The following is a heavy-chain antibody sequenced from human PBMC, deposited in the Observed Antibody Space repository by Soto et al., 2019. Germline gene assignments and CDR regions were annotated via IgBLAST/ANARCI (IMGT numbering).Heavy chain of an antibody. V-gene: IGHV1-69*06. J-gene: IGHJ4*02. CDR1: GDNFNNYA. CDR2: LVPIFLTA. D-gene: IGHD7-27*01. CDR3: TRGLGYSAS. Sequence: QVQLVQSGTEVKKPGSSVKVSCQASGDNFNNYAINWVRQAPGQGLEWMGGLVPIFLTANYAQKFQGRVTITADRSTSTAYMELSSLISEDTAVYYCTRGLGYSASWGQGTVVTVSS.